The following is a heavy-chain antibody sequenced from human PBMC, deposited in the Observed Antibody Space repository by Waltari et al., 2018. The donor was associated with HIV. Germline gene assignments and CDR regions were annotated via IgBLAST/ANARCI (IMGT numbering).Heavy chain of an antibody. J-gene: IGHJ5*02. CDR2: ISGSGGST. Sequence: EVQLLESGGGLVQPGGSLRLSCAASGFTFYNYAMSGVRQDPGTGLGWVSAISGSGGSTDDADSVKGRFTISRDNSKNTLYLKMNSLRAEDTAVYYCAKRQQLVRTGWFDPWGQGSLVTVSS. V-gene: IGHV3-23*01. CDR1: GFTFYNYA. CDR3: AKRQQLVRTGWFDP. D-gene: IGHD6-6*01.